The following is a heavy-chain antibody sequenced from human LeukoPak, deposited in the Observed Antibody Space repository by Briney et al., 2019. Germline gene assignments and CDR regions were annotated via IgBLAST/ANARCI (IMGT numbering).Heavy chain of an antibody. CDR2: INHSGST. D-gene: IGHD3-10*01. V-gene: IGHV4-34*01. CDR1: GGSFSGYY. J-gene: IGHJ4*02. CDR3: ARQKGNFDY. Sequence: SETLSLTCAVHGGSFSGYYWSWIRQPPGKGLEWIGEINHSGSTNYNPSLKSRVTISVDTSKNQFSLKLSSVTAADTAVYYCARQKGNFDYWGQGTLVTVSS.